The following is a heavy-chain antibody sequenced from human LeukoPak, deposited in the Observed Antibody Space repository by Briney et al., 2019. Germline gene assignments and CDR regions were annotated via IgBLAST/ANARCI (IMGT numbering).Heavy chain of an antibody. CDR2: IYTSGST. D-gene: IGHD3-9*01. Sequence: TSQTLSLTCTVSGGSISSGSYYWSWIRQPAGKGLKWIGRIYTSGSTNYNPSLKSRVTISVDTSKNQFSLRLSSVTAADTAVYYCAKALTPSSWFDPWGQGTLVTVSS. CDR3: AKALTPSSWFDP. J-gene: IGHJ5*02. CDR1: GGSISSGSYY. V-gene: IGHV4-61*02.